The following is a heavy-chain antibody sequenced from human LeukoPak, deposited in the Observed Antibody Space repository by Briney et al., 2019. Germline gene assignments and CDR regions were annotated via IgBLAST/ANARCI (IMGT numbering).Heavy chain of an antibody. CDR3: AISDILAGYYFDY. D-gene: IGHD3-9*01. J-gene: IGHJ4*02. Sequence: PSETLSLTCTVSGGSISSYYWSWIRQPPGKGLEWIGYIYYSGSTNYNPSLKSRVTISVDTSKNQFSLKLSSVTAADTAVYYCAISDILAGYYFDYWGQGTLVTVSS. V-gene: IGHV4-59*01. CDR1: GGSISSYY. CDR2: IYYSGST.